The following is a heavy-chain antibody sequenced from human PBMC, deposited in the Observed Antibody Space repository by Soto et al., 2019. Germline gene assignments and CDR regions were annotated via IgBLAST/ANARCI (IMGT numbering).Heavy chain of an antibody. CDR1: GFTFSSYG. CDR3: AKVISPYYYDSSGYFDY. D-gene: IGHD3-22*01. V-gene: IGHV3-30*18. CDR2: ISYDGSNK. Sequence: QVQLVESGGGVVQPGRSLRLSCAASGFTFSSYGMHWVRQAPGKGLEWVAVISYDGSNKYYADSVKGRFTISRDNSKNTLYLQMNSLSAEDTAVYYCAKVISPYYYDSSGYFDYWGQGTLVTVSS. J-gene: IGHJ4*02.